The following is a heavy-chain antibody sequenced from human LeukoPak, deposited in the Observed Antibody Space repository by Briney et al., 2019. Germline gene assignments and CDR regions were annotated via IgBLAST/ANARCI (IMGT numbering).Heavy chain of an antibody. CDR1: GIILRSYS. J-gene: IGHJ4*02. Sequence: GGSLRLSCVASGIILRSYSMNWVRQAPGKGLEWVSYISSFSGTINYADSVKGRFTISRDNAKNSLYLQMSSLRAEDTAVYYCAGDNIENGDLDYLDSRGQGTLVTVSS. V-gene: IGHV3-48*04. CDR3: AGDNIENGDLDYLDS. D-gene: IGHD2-21*02. CDR2: ISSFSGTI.